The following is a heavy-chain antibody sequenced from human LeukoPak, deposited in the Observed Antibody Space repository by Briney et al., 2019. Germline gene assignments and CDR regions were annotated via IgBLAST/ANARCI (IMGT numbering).Heavy chain of an antibody. J-gene: IGHJ4*02. CDR2: ISSGSTYI. V-gene: IGHV3-21*01. D-gene: IGHD4-17*01. CDR1: GFTFTSYS. Sequence: GGSLRLSCVASGFTFTSYSMNRVRQAPGKGLEWVSSISSGSTYIIYADSVKGRFTISRDNVKNSLYLQMDSLRGEDTAVYYCAREDYGDFPFDYWGQGTLVTVSS. CDR3: AREDYGDFPFDY.